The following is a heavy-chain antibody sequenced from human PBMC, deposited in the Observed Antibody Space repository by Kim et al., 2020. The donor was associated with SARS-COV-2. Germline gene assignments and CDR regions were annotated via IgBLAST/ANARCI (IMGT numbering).Heavy chain of an antibody. Sequence: YYNPSLKSRVTISVDTSKNQFSLKLSSVTAADTAVYYCARLGVATMGIDYWGQGTLVTVSS. D-gene: IGHD5-12*01. CDR3: ARLGVATMGIDY. V-gene: IGHV4-39*01. J-gene: IGHJ4*02.